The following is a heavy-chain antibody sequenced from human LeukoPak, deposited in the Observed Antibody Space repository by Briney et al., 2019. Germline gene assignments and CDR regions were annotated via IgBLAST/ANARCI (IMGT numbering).Heavy chain of an antibody. Sequence: SQTLSLTCTVSGGSITSGTYYWSWIRQPAGKGLEYNGRVSTSGSTNYNPSLKSRVTISVDTSKNQFSLKLSSVTAADTAVYYCARDRKWGSVDYWGQGTLVTVSS. V-gene: IGHV4-61*02. CDR2: VSTSGST. D-gene: IGHD7-27*01. CDR1: GGSITSGTYY. J-gene: IGHJ4*02. CDR3: ARDRKWGSVDY.